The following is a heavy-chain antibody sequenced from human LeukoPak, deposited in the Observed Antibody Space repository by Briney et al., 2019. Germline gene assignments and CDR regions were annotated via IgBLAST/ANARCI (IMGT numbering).Heavy chain of an antibody. J-gene: IGHJ3*02. D-gene: IGHD6-19*01. CDR1: GGSLSGYY. CDR3: ARDNWWSSGWDRDAFDI. V-gene: IGHV4-4*07. Sequence: SETLSLTCAVYGGSLSGYYWSWIRQPAGKGLEWIGRIYTSGSTNYNPSLKSRVTMSVDTSKNQFSLKLSSVTAADTAVYYCARDNWWSSGWDRDAFDIWGQGTMVTVSS. CDR2: IYTSGST.